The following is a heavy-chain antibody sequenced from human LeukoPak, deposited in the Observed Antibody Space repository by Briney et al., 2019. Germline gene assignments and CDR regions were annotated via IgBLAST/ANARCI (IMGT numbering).Heavy chain of an antibody. D-gene: IGHD2-21*01. CDR2: IYYSGST. V-gene: IGHV4-39*01. Sequence: PSETLSLTCTVSGGSISSSSYYWGWIRQPPGKGLEWIGSIYYSGSTYYNPSLKSRVTISVDTSKNQFSLKLSSVTAADTAVYYCAHIGPRAFDYWGQGTLVTVSS. J-gene: IGHJ4*02. CDR3: AHIGPRAFDY. CDR1: GGSISSSSYY.